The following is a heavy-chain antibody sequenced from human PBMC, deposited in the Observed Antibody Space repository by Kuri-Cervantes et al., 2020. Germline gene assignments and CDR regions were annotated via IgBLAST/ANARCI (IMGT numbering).Heavy chain of an antibody. CDR3: ARIKSSSTQYYYYYYMDV. CDR2: ISSSGSTI. V-gene: IGHV3-48*03. Sequence: GGSLRLSCAASGFTFSSYEMNWVRQAPGKGLEWVSYISSSGSTIYYADSVKGRFTISRDNAKNSLYLQMNSLRAEDTAVYYCARIKSSSTQYYYYYYMDVWGKGTTVTVSS. D-gene: IGHD6-6*01. CDR1: GFTFSSYE. J-gene: IGHJ6*03.